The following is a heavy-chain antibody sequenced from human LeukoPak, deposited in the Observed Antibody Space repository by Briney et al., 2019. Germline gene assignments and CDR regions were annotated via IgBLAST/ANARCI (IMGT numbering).Heavy chain of an antibody. J-gene: IGHJ4*02. CDR2: ISYDGSNK. Sequence: GGALRLSCAASGFTFSSYGMHWVRQAPGKGLEWVAVISYDGSNKYYADSVKGRFTISRDNSKNTLYLQMNSLRAEDTAVYYCAKDAQLGTFFAYWGQGTLVTVSS. D-gene: IGHD2-2*01. CDR3: AKDAQLGTFFAY. V-gene: IGHV3-30*18. CDR1: GFTFSSYG.